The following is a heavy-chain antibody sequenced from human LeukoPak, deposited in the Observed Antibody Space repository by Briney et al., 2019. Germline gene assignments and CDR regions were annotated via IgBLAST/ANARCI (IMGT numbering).Heavy chain of an antibody. CDR3: ARDLATLGDY. J-gene: IGHJ4*02. CDR2: ISSSSSYI. CDR1: GFTFSSYE. V-gene: IGHV3-21*01. Sequence: PGGSLRLSCAASGFTFSSYEMNWVRQAPGKGLEWVSSISSSSSYIYYADSVKGRFTISRDNAKNSLYLQMNSLRAEDTAVYYCARDLATLGDYWGQGTLVTISS. D-gene: IGHD5-12*01.